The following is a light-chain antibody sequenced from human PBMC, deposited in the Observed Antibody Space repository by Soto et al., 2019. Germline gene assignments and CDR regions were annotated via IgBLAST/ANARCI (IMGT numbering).Light chain of an antibody. V-gene: IGKV3-20*01. Sequence: EIMLTQSPGTLSLSPGESATLSCRASQTLTNNYLAWYQQKPGQAPRVLIYGASYRATGIPVRFSGSGSGTDFALTISRLEPDDFAVYSGQQYGSSPITFGQGTRLEMK. J-gene: IGKJ5*01. CDR3: QQYGSSPIT. CDR2: GAS. CDR1: QTLTNNY.